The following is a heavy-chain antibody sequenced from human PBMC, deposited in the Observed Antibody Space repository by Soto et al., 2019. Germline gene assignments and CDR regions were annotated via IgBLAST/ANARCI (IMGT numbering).Heavy chain of an antibody. Sequence: ASVKVSCKASGYTFTSYHMHWVRQAPGQGLEWMGIINPNAGSTSYAQKFQGRVTVTRDTSTSTVYMELSSLRSDDTAVYYCAREVKTASYYYGMDVWGQGTTVTVSS. J-gene: IGHJ6*02. CDR2: INPNAGST. CDR1: GYTFTSYH. CDR3: AREVKTASYYYGMDV. V-gene: IGHV1-46*01.